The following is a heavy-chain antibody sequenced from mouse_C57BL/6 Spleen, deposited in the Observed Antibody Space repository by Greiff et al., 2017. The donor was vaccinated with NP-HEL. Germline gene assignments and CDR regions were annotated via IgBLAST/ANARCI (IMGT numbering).Heavy chain of an antibody. V-gene: IGHV1-9*01. CDR2: ILPGSGSP. D-gene: IGHD3-2*02. Sequence: VQLQQSGAELMKPGASVKLSCKATGYTFTGYWIEWVKQRPGHGLEWIGEILPGSGSPNYNEKFKGKATLTADTSSNTAYMQLSSLTTEDSAIYYCAREGDSSGYNGYYAMDYWGQGTSVTVSS. CDR3: AREGDSSGYNGYYAMDY. J-gene: IGHJ4*01. CDR1: GYTFTGYW.